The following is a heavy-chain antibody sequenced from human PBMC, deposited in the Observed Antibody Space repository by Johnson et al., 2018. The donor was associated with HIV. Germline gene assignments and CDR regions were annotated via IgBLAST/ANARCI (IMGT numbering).Heavy chain of an antibody. CDR1: EFTFSRFA. V-gene: IGHV3-33*08. Sequence: QVQLVESGGGLVQPGGSLRLSCAACEFTFSRFAMHWVRQAPGKGLEWVAVIWYDGSNKYYADSVKGRFTISRDNSKNTLYLQMNSLRAEDTAVFYCARERWSTYYGAFDIWGQGTMVTVSS. D-gene: IGHD3-3*01. CDR3: ARERWSTYYGAFDI. CDR2: IWYDGSNK. J-gene: IGHJ3*02.